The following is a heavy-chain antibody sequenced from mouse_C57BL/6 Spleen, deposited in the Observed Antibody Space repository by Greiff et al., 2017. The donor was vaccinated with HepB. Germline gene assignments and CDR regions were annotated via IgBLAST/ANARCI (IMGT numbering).Heavy chain of an antibody. D-gene: IGHD1-1*01. Sequence: QVQLKESGPELVKPGASVKISCKASGYAFSSSWMNWVKQRPGKGLEWIGRIYPGDGDTNYNGKFKGKATLTADKSSSTAYMQLSSLTSEDSAVYFCARSYYYGSTLYFDVWGTGTTVTVSS. J-gene: IGHJ1*03. CDR2: IYPGDGDT. V-gene: IGHV1-82*01. CDR3: ARSYYYGSTLYFDV. CDR1: GYAFSSSW.